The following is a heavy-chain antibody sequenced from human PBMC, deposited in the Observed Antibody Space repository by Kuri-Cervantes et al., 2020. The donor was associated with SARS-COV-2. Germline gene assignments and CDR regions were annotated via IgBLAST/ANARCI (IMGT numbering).Heavy chain of an antibody. CDR1: GFTFSSFA. J-gene: IGHJ5*02. D-gene: IGHD3-3*01. CDR3: ARERSYYDFWSGYSDNWFDP. Sequence: GGSLRLSCAASGFTFSSFAIHRVRQAPGKGLEWVAVISYDGSNKYYADSVKGRFTISRDNSKNTLYLQMNSLRAEDTAVYYCARERSYYDFWSGYSDNWFDPWGQGTLVTVSS. CDR2: ISYDGSNK. V-gene: IGHV3-30-3*01.